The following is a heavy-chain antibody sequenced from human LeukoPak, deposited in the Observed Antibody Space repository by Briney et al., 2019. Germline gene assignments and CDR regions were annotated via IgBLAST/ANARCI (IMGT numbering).Heavy chain of an antibody. CDR2: IYTSGST. J-gene: IGHJ4*02. Sequence: SETLSLTCTVSGGSISSYYWSWIRQPAGKGLEWIGRIYTSGSTSYNPSLKSRVTMSVDTSKNQFSLKLSSVTAADTAVYYCARDLGYGDYASDYFDYWGQGTLVTVSS. V-gene: IGHV4-4*07. CDR3: ARDLGYGDYASDYFDY. CDR1: GGSISSYY. D-gene: IGHD4-17*01.